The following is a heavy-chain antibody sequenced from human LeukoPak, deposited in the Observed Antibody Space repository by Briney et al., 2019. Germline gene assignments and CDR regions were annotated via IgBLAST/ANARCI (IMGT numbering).Heavy chain of an antibody. CDR1: RFIFSDHY. Sequence: PGGSLRLSCAASRFIFSDHYMDWARQAPGKGLEWVGRARNRVNNYIIEYAASVKGRFTISRDDSKNSLYLQMNGLKTEDTAVYYCARVPIGYYLFDHWGLGTLVTVSS. CDR3: ARVPIGYYLFDH. J-gene: IGHJ4*02. D-gene: IGHD3-22*01. CDR2: ARNRVNNYII. V-gene: IGHV3-72*01.